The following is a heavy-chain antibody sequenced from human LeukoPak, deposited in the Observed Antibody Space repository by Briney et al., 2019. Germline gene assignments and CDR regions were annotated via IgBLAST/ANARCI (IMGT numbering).Heavy chain of an antibody. CDR2: LSGSGGST. Sequence: GGSLRLSCAASGFAFSDYEMNWVRQAPGKGLEWVSGLSGSGGSTYYAGSVKGRFTISRDNSKNTLYLHMNYLRAEDTAVYYCAKDISYGFDYWGQGTLVTVSS. V-gene: IGHV3-23*01. D-gene: IGHD5-18*01. J-gene: IGHJ4*02. CDR1: GFAFSDYE. CDR3: AKDISYGFDY.